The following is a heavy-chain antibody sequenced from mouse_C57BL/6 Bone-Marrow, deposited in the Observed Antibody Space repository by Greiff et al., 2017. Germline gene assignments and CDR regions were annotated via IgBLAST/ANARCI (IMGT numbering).Heavy chain of an antibody. Sequence: EVQRVESGGDLVKPGGSLKISCAASGFTFSSYGMSWVRQTPDKRLEWVATLSSGGSYTYYPDSVKGRFTISTDNAKNTLYLQMSRLKSEDTAMDYCARRNYGSSYGWVAYWGQGTLVTVSA. CDR1: GFTFSSYG. V-gene: IGHV5-6*01. J-gene: IGHJ3*01. CDR2: LSSGGSYT. CDR3: ARRNYGSSYGWVAY. D-gene: IGHD1-1*01.